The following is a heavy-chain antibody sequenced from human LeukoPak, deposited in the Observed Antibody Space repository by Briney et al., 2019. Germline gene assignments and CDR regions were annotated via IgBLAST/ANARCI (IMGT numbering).Heavy chain of an antibody. D-gene: IGHD5-18*01. CDR2: INPNSGST. CDR1: GYTFTGYY. V-gene: IGHV1-2*02. J-gene: IGHJ4*02. Sequence: ASVKVSCKASGYTFTGYYMHWVRQAPGQGLEWMGWINPNSGSTNYAQKFQGRVTMTRDTSISTAYMELSRLRSDDTAVYYCAREKTLNVDTAMVIDYWGQGTLVTVSS. CDR3: AREKTLNVDTAMVIDY.